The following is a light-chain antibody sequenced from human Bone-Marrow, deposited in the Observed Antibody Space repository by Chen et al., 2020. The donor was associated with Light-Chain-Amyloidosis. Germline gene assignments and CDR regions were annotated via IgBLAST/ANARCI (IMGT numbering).Light chain of an antibody. J-gene: IGLJ3*02. Sequence: NFMLPQPHAVSESPGKRGIISCHRRRGSIATNYVQWYQQRPGSSPTTVIYEADQRPSGVPDRFSGSIDRSSNSASLTISGLKTEDEADYYCQSYQGSSQGVFGGGTKLTVL. CDR2: EAD. CDR1: RGSIATNY. V-gene: IGLV6-57*01. CDR3: QSYQGSSQGV.